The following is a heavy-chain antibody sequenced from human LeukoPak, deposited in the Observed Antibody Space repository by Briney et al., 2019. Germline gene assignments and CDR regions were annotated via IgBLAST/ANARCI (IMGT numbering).Heavy chain of an antibody. CDR1: GYTSTSYG. CDR3: ARGSPYGSGSYPPDY. D-gene: IGHD3-10*01. V-gene: IGHV1-18*04. CDR2: ISAYNGNT. Sequence: ASVKVSCKASGYTSTSYGISWVRQAPGQGLEWMGWISAYNGNTNYAQKLQGRVTMTTDTSTSTAYMELRSLRSDDTAVYYCARGSPYGSGSYPPDYWGQGTLVTVSS. J-gene: IGHJ4*02.